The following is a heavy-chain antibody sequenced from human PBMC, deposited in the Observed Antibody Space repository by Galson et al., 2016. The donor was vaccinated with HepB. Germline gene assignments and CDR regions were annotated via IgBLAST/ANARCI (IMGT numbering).Heavy chain of an antibody. Sequence: SLRLSCAASGFIFSSYGMYWVRQAPGKGLEWVALISNDGSTKDYADSVKDRFTISRDNSKNTLYLQINSLRTEDKAIYYCTKDRYSNHFDYWGQGTLVTVSS. CDR2: ISNDGSTK. CDR3: TKDRYSNHFDY. CDR1: GFIFSSYG. V-gene: IGHV3-30*18. D-gene: IGHD6-13*01. J-gene: IGHJ4*02.